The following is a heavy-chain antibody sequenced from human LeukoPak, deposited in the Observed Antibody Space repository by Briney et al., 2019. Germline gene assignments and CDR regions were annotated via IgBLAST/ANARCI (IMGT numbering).Heavy chain of an antibody. D-gene: IGHD2-2*01. CDR1: GFTFINYA. J-gene: IGHJ4*02. CDR2: ISGSGGST. CDR3: AKATIIVVPAARFDY. Sequence: AGSLRLSCAASGFTFINYAMSCVRQAPGKGLEWVSVISGSGGSTYYADSVKGRFTISRDNSKNTLYLQMNSLRADDTAIYHCAKATIIVVPAARFDYWGQGTLVTVSS. V-gene: IGHV3-23*01.